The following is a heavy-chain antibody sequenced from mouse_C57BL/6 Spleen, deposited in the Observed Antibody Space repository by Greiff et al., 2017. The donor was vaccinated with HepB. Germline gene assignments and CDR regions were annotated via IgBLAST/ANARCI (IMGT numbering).Heavy chain of an antibody. CDR3: ARSSAGTGIWAMDY. Sequence: QVQLQQPGAELVKPGASVKLSCKASGYTFTSYWMQWVKQRPGQGLEWIGEIAPSDSYTNYNQKFKGKATLTVDTSSSTAYMQLSSLTSEDSAVYYCARSSAGTGIWAMDYWGQGTSVTVSS. J-gene: IGHJ4*01. V-gene: IGHV1-50*01. CDR2: IAPSDSYT. D-gene: IGHD4-1*01. CDR1: GYTFTSYW.